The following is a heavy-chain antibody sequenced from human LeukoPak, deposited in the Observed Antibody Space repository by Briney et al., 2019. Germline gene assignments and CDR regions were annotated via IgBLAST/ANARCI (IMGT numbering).Heavy chain of an antibody. D-gene: IGHD3-3*02. Sequence: PSETLSLTCSVPGGSISTYYWSWSRQPPGKGLERIGYVYYSGSTNYSPSLKSRVPISVDTSKNQFSLKVRFVTAADTSVYYCARETDSNFLDSWGQGTLVTVSS. CDR2: VYYSGST. CDR1: GGSISTYY. CDR3: ARETDSNFLDS. J-gene: IGHJ4*02. V-gene: IGHV4-59*12.